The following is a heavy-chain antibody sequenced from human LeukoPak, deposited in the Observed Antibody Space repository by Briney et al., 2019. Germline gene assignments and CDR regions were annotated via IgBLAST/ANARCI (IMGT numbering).Heavy chain of an antibody. CDR1: GFTFSSYS. V-gene: IGHV3-21*01. Sequence: PGGSLRLSCAASGFTFSSYSMNWVRQAAGKGLEWVSSISSSSSYVYYADSVNGRFTIFRDNAKNLLYLQMNSLRAEDKAVYYCARDYRGSGRQIYWGQGTLVTVSS. D-gene: IGHD3-10*01. CDR2: ISSSSSYV. J-gene: IGHJ4*02. CDR3: ARDYRGSGRQIY.